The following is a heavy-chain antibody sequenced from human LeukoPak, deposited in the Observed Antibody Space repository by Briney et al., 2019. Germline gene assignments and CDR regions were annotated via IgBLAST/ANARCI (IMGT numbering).Heavy chain of an antibody. V-gene: IGHV3-9*01. CDR1: GFTFDDYA. D-gene: IGHD1-26*01. Sequence: GGSLRLSCAASGFTFDDYAMHWVRHAPGKGLEWVSGISWNSGSIGYADSVKGRFTISRDNAKNSLYLQMNSLRAEDTALYYCAKASGSYFFDYWGQGTLVTVSS. CDR2: ISWNSGSI. J-gene: IGHJ4*02. CDR3: AKASGSYFFDY.